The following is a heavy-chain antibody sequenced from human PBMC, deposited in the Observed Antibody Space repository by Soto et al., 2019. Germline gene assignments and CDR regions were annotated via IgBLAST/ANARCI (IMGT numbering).Heavy chain of an antibody. CDR3: TSDTFRRRDT. CDR2: INPAGTIT. CDR1: GFPFSHYW. V-gene: IGHV3-74*01. D-gene: IGHD3-16*01. J-gene: IGHJ5*02. Sequence: MQMVESGGGSVQPGGSLRLSCAASGFPFSHYWMHWVRQTPGKGLVWVSRINPAGTITNYADSVEGRFTISRDNADSALFLQMNSLSAEDTAIYYCTSDTFRRRDTWGQGTLVTVSS.